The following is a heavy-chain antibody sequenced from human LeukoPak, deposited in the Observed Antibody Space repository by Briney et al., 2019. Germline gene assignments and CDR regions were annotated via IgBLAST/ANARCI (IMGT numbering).Heavy chain of an antibody. Sequence: SETLSLTCTVSGGSISSGGYYWSWVRQHPGKGLEWIGYIYYSGSTYYNPSLKSQVTISVDTSKNQFSLKLSSVTAADTAVYYCARGWRTYDSSGSHDWFDPWGQGTLVTVSS. V-gene: IGHV4-31*01. D-gene: IGHD3-22*01. CDR2: IYYSGST. CDR1: GGSISSGGYY. J-gene: IGHJ5*02. CDR3: ARGWRTYDSSGSHDWFDP.